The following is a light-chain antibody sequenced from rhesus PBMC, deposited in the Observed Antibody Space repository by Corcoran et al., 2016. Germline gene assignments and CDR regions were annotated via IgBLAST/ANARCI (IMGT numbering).Light chain of an antibody. J-gene: IGKJ4*01. CDR1: QGISSY. Sequence: DIQMSQSPSSLSASVGDRVTITCRASQGISSYLNWYQQKPGNAPKLLIYYANSLASGVPSRFSGSGSGTDFTSTISSLQTEDFATDYCQQGNSNPRTFGGGTKVEIK. CDR3: QQGNSNPRT. V-gene: IGKV1-32*02. CDR2: YAN.